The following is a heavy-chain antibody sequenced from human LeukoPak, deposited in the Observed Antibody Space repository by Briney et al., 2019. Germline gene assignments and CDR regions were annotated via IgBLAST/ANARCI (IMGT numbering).Heavy chain of an antibody. V-gene: IGHV3-21*01. CDR2: ISSSSSYI. CDR3: ARGRVPAAALPYYGMDV. CDR1: GFTFSSYS. J-gene: IGHJ6*02. Sequence: PGGSLRLSCAASGFTFSSYSMNWVRQAPGKGLEWVSSISSSSSYIYYADSVKGRFTISRDNAKNSLYLQTNSLRAEDTAVYYCARGRVPAAALPYYGMDVWGQGTTVTVSS. D-gene: IGHD2-2*01.